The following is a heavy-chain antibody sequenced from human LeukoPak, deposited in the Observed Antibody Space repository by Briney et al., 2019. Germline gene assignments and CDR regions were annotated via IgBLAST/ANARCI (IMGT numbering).Heavy chain of an antibody. V-gene: IGHV3-13*01. D-gene: IGHD6-19*01. CDR1: GFTFSSYD. J-gene: IGHJ4*02. Sequence: PGGSLRLSCAASGFTFSSYDMHWVRHPIGKSLEWVSAIGVAGDTYYPGSVKGRFTISRENAKNSLYLQMDSLRAGDTAVYYCVRGVAGSDYWGQGTLVTVSS. CDR3: VRGVAGSDY. CDR2: IGVAGDT.